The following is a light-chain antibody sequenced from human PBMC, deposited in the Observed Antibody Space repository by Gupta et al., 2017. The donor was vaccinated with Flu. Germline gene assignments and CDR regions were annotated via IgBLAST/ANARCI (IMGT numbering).Light chain of an antibody. CDR2: WAS. J-gene: IGKJ2*02. V-gene: IGKV4-1*01. CDR3: QQYYSIPCT. CDR1: QNVLYSSNNKNY. Sequence: DIVMTQSPDSLAVSLGERATINCKSSQNVLYSSNNKNYLAWYQQKPGQPPKLLIYWASTRESGVPDRFSGSGSGTYFTLTISSLQAEDLAVYYCQQYYSIPCTFGQGTKLEIK.